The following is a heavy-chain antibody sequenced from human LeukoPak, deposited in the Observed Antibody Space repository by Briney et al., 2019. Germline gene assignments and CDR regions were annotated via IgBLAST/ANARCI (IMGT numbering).Heavy chain of an antibody. CDR1: GGTFISYA. D-gene: IGHD6-19*01. Sequence: SVKVSCKASGGTFISYAISWVRQAPGQGLEWMGRIIPILGIANYAQKFQGRVTITADKSTSTAYMELSSLRSEDTAVYYCARGYSSGWYETSDFDYWGQGTLVTVSS. V-gene: IGHV1-69*04. J-gene: IGHJ4*02. CDR2: IIPILGIA. CDR3: ARGYSSGWYETSDFDY.